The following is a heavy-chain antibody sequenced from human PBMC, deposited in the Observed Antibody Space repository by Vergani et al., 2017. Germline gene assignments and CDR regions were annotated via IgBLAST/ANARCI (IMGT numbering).Heavy chain of an antibody. CDR1: GGSISSYY. V-gene: IGHV4-59*01. J-gene: IGHJ5*02. CDR3: ASGLGDWFDP. Sequence: QVQLQESGPGLVKPSETLSLTCTVPGGSISSYYWSWIRHPPGKGLEWIGYIYYSWSTNYNPSLKSRVTISVDTSKNQFSLKLSSVTAADTAVYYCASGLGDWFDPGGQGTLVTVSS. CDR2: IYYSWST. D-gene: IGHD3-10*01.